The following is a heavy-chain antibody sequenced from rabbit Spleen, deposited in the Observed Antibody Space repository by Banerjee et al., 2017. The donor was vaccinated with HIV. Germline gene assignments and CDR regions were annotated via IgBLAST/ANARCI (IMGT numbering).Heavy chain of an antibody. CDR1: GFDLSSGYW. CDR3: ARDLAGVIGWNFGW. J-gene: IGHJ4*01. Sequence: QSLEESGGDLVKPGASLTLTCKASGFDLSSGYWMCWVRQAPGKGLEWIGCIGTGGGSAYYASWAKGRFTIPRSTSLNTVTLQMTSLTAADTATYFCARDLAGVIGWNFGWWGPGTLVTVS. D-gene: IGHD4-1*01. CDR2: IGTGGGSA. V-gene: IGHV1S40*01.